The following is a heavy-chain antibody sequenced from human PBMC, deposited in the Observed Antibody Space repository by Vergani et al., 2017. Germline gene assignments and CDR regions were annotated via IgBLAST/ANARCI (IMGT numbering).Heavy chain of an antibody. CDR2: INPNSGGK. CDR3: ARVVQLERDY. V-gene: IGHV1-2*02. J-gene: IGHJ4*02. CDR1: GYTFTGYY. Sequence: QVQLVQSGAEVKKPGASVKVSCKASGYTFTGYYLNWVRQAPGQGLEWMGWINPNSGGKNYAQKFQGRVPMTRYTSISTAYMEMSRLRSDGTAVYYCARVVQLERDYLGQGTLVTVSS. D-gene: IGHD1-1*01.